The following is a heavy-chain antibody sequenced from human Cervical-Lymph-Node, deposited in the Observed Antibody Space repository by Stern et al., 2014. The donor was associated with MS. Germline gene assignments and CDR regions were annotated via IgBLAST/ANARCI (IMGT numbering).Heavy chain of an antibody. CDR3: AHRNVEMATILFDY. J-gene: IGHJ4*02. Sequence: QITLKESGPTLVKPTQTLTLTCTFSGFSLSTSGVGVGWIRQPPGKALEWLALIYWDDDKRYSPSLKSRLTITKDTSKNQVVLTMTNMDPVDTATYYCAHRNVEMATILFDYWGQGTLVTVSS. CDR2: IYWDDDK. V-gene: IGHV2-5*02. CDR1: GFSLSTSGVG. D-gene: IGHD5-24*01.